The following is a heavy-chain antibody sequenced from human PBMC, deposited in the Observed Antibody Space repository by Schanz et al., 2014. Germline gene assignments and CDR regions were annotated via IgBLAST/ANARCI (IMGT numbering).Heavy chain of an antibody. CDR3: ARANYRRKINFDY. CDR2: LSGSGGST. J-gene: IGHJ4*02. D-gene: IGHD3-10*01. Sequence: EVQLVESGGGLVQPGGSLRLSCVASGFTFSSYGMHWVRQAPGKGLEWVSALSGSGGSTYYADSVKGRFTISRDNSKNTLYLQMNSLRAEDTAVYYCARANYRRKINFDYWGRGTLVTVSS. CDR1: GFTFSSYG. V-gene: IGHV3-23*04.